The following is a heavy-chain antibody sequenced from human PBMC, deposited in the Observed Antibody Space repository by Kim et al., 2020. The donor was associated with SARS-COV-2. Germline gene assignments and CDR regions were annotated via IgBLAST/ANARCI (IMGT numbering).Heavy chain of an antibody. V-gene: IGHV4-59*09. J-gene: IGHJ4*02. CDR3: ARGPNFDY. CDR2: SGST. Sequence: SGSTDSNPSLKSRVTISVDTSKNQFSLKLSSVTAADTAVYYCARGPNFDYWGQGTLVTVSS.